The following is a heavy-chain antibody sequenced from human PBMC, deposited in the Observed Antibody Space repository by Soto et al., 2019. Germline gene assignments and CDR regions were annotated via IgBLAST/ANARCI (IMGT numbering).Heavy chain of an antibody. CDR3: AKNSGWFNP. D-gene: IGHD3-10*01. J-gene: IGHJ5*02. CDR1: GFPFSSTD. V-gene: IGHV3-23*01. CDR2: IDGSGGTT. Sequence: LQSGGGLVQPGESLTVSCAASGFPFSSTDMTWVRQAPGKGLEWVSTIDGSGGTTYYADSGKGRFTISRDNSINTVYLQLNSLRADDTALYYCAKNSGWFNPWGQGALVTVSS.